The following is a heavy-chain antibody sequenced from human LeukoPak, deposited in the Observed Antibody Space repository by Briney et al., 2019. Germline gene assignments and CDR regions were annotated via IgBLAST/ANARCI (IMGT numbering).Heavy chain of an antibody. Sequence: GGSLRLSCAASGFTFSSYGMHWVRQAPGKGLDWVAVISYDGSNKYYADSVKGRFTISRDNSKNTLSLQMNSLRAEDTAVYYCAKGSNRGVATIDYWGQGTLVTVSS. CDR3: AKGSNRGVATIDY. CDR1: GFTFSSYG. V-gene: IGHV3-30*18. D-gene: IGHD5-12*01. CDR2: ISYDGSNK. J-gene: IGHJ4*02.